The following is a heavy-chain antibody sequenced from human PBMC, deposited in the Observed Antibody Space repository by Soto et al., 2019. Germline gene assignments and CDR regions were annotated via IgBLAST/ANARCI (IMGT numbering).Heavy chain of an antibody. CDR3: ARGGNYDYGMDV. Sequence: SETVSLTCTVSCGSISSSSYYWGWIRQPPGKGLEWIGSIDYSGSTYYNPSLKSRVTISVDTSKSQFSLKLSSVTAADTAVYYCARGGNYDYGMDVWGQGTTVTVSS. CDR2: IDYSGST. CDR1: CGSISSSSYY. D-gene: IGHD3-10*01. V-gene: IGHV4-39*01. J-gene: IGHJ6*02.